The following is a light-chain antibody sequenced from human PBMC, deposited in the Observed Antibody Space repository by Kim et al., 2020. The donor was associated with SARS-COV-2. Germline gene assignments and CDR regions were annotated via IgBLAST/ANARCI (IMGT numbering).Light chain of an antibody. CDR1: SLRSYY. V-gene: IGLV3-19*01. CDR2: GKN. J-gene: IGLJ6*01. CDR3: KSRDSRGNPV. Sequence: SSELTQDPAVSVALGQTVRITCQGDSLRSYYASWYQQKPGQAPVLVIYGKNNRPSGIPDRFSGSSSGNTASLNITGAQAEEEADYYCKSRDSRGNPVFG.